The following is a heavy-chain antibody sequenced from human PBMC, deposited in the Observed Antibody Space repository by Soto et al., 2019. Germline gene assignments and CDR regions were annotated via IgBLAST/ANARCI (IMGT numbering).Heavy chain of an antibody. J-gene: IGHJ5*02. CDR1: GFTFSSYS. CDR2: ISSSSSTI. Sequence: EVQLVESGGGLVQXGGSLRLSCAASGFTFSSYSMNWVRQAPGKGLEWVSYISSSSSTIYYADSVKGRFTISRDNAKNSRCLQRNSLRAEDTAVYYCAREADILNWFDPWGQGTLVTVSS. V-gene: IGHV3-48*01. CDR3: AREADILNWFDP. D-gene: IGHD3-9*01.